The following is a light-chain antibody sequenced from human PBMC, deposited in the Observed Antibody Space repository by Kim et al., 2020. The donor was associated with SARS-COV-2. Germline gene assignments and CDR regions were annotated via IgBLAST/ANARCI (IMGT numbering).Light chain of an antibody. CDR3: QVWDSFSVHVV. CDR2: YDN. CDR1: DSGGKG. J-gene: IGLJ2*01. V-gene: IGLV3-21*01. Sequence: ALGGTARIICGGKDSGGKGVHWYRQKPGQAPSLIIYYDNDRPSGIPERFSASNSGDTAALTISSVEAGDEADYYCQVWDSFSVHVVFGGGTRLTVL.